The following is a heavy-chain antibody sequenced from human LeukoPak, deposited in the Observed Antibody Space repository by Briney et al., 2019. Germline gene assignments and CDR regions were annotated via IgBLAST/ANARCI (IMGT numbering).Heavy chain of an antibody. CDR1: GVTLSNYA. V-gene: IGHV3-21*01. Sequence: GGSLRLSCVASGVTLSNYAMSWARQAPGKGLEWVSSISSSSSYIYYADSVKGRFTISRDNAKNSLFLQMNSLRAEDTAVYYCARELTHSDYWGQGTLVTVSS. D-gene: IGHD1-14*01. CDR2: ISSSSSYI. J-gene: IGHJ4*02. CDR3: ARELTHSDY.